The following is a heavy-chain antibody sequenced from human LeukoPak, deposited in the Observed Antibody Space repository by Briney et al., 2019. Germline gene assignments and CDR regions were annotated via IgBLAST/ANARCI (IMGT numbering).Heavy chain of an antibody. Sequence: GGSLRLSCAASGFPFSSYWMSWVRQAPGKGLEWVANIKQDGGEKFYVDSVKGRFTISRDNAKNSLYLQMNSLRAEDTAVYYCAKELTSAYFDYWGQGTLVTVSS. CDR2: IKQDGGEK. CDR3: AKELTSAYFDY. CDR1: GFPFSSYW. V-gene: IGHV3-7*01. J-gene: IGHJ4*02. D-gene: IGHD1-14*01.